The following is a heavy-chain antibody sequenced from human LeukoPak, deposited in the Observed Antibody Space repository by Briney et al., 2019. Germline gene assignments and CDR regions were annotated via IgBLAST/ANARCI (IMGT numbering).Heavy chain of an antibody. CDR1: GVSISNYY. Sequence: SETLSLTCTVSGVSISNYYWSWIRQPPGKRLEWIGYIYNSGSADYNPSLKSRVTISVDTSKNQFSLKLSSVTAADTAVYYCARVGIAAAGKGFDYWGQGTLVTVSS. D-gene: IGHD6-13*01. V-gene: IGHV4-59*01. CDR2: IYNSGSA. J-gene: IGHJ4*02. CDR3: ARVGIAAAGKGFDY.